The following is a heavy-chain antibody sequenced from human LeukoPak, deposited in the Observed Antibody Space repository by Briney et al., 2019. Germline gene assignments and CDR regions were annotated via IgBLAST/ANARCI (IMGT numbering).Heavy chain of an antibody. Sequence: GGSLRLSCAASGFTFSNAWMSWVRQAPGKGLEWVGRIKSKTDGGTTEYAAPVKGRFTISRDDSKNTLYLQMNSLKTEDTAVYYCTARYCRSTSCYGEYFQRWGQGTLVTVSS. CDR1: GFTFSNAW. J-gene: IGHJ1*01. V-gene: IGHV3-15*01. CDR2: IKSKTDGGTT. CDR3: TARYCRSTSCYGEYFQR. D-gene: IGHD2-2*01.